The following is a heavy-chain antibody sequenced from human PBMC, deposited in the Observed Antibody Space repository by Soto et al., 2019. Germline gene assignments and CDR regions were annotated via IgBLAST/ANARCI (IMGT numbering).Heavy chain of an antibody. CDR2: LSWNGVTI. CDR3: AASRAYASTDSSSFHYGMDV. CDR1: GFTFDDYA. D-gene: IGHD2-2*01. J-gene: IGHJ6*02. V-gene: IGHV3-9*01. Sequence: EVQLVESGGGLVQPGRSLRLSCAASGFTFDDYAMHWVRQVPGKGLKWVSGLSWNGVTIGYAACVKCRFTISRDNAKTSLYLQMTALRPDDTALYSCAASRAYASTDSSSFHYGMDVWGLGTTVTVSS.